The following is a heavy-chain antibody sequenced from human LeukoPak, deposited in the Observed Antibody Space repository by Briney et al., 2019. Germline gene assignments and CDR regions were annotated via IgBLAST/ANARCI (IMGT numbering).Heavy chain of an antibody. D-gene: IGHD5-18*01. CDR3: ASEDVDTGDF. V-gene: IGHV3-30*01. CDR1: GFTFTNAG. Sequence: PGGSLRLCCAASGFTFTNAGIHWVRLAAGKGLEWVSFISHDGTNKYYSDSVDGRFTVSRLNSQNTVYLQMTDLRLDDTATYYCASEDVDTGDFWGQGTLVTVSS. J-gene: IGHJ4*02. CDR2: ISHDGTNK.